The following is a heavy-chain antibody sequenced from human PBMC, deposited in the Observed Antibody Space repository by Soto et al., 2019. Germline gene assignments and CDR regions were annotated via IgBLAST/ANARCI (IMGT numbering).Heavy chain of an antibody. CDR2: IKPGTSDI. CDR1: GYKFGSAW. V-gene: IGHV5-51*01. J-gene: IGHJ4*02. Sequence: PGESLKISCKGVGYKFGSAWIGWVRQMPGKGLEWMGIIKPGTSDIRYSPSCRGHVTISADEAVSTAYLQWSSLKASDTAVYFCVSQRTTVITQAYFDYWGPGALVTVSS. CDR3: VSQRTTVITQAYFDY. D-gene: IGHD4-4*01.